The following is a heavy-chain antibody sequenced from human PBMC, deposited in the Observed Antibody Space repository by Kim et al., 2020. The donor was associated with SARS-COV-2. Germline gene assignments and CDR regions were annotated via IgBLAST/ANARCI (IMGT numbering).Heavy chain of an antibody. Sequence: GGSLRLSCAASGFTFSSYSMNWVRQAPGKGLEWVSSISSSSSYIYYADSVKGRFTISRDNAKNSLYLQMNSLRAEDTAVYYCARDLLNYYGSGSYYNYWGQGTLVTVSS. V-gene: IGHV3-21*01. CDR3: ARDLLNYYGSGSYYNY. D-gene: IGHD3-10*01. CDR1: GFTFSSYS. J-gene: IGHJ4*02. CDR2: ISSSSSYI.